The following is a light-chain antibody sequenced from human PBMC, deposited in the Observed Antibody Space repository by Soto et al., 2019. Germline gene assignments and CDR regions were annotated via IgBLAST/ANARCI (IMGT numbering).Light chain of an antibody. V-gene: IGKV1-5*03. CDR3: QHYNNYPYT. CDR2: RAS. J-gene: IGKJ2*01. CDR1: QSISTW. Sequence: DIHMTQSPSTLSASVGDRVTITCRASQSISTWLAWFQQKPGKAPKLLMYRASTLESGVPFRFSGSGSGTEFTLTISSLQPDDFATYYCQHYNNYPYTFGQGTKVDIK.